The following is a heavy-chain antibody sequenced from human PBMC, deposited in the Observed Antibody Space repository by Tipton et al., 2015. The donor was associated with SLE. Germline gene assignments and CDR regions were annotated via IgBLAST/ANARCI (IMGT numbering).Heavy chain of an antibody. CDR1: GGSISSGGYY. Sequence: TLSLTCTVSGGSISSGGYYWSWIRQHPGKGLEWIGYIYYSGSTYYNPSLKSRVTISVDTSKNQFSLKLSSVTAADTAVYYCARAILTGYYFFDYWGQGTLVTASS. CDR2: IYYSGST. D-gene: IGHD3-9*01. CDR3: ARAILTGYYFFDY. J-gene: IGHJ4*02. V-gene: IGHV4-31*03.